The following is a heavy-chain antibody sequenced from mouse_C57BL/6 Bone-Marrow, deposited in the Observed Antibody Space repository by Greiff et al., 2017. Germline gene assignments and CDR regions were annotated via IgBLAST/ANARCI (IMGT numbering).Heavy chain of an antibody. CDR2: IDPSDSYT. CDR3: ARSGDYELYAMDN. V-gene: IGHV1-69*01. J-gene: IGHJ4*01. D-gene: IGHD2-4*01. Sequence: VQLQQPGAELVMPGASVKLSCKASGYTFTSYWMHWVKQRPGQGLEWIGEIDPSDSYTNYNQKFKGKTTLTVDKSSSTAYMQLSSLTSEDSAVYDCARSGDYELYAMDNWDQGTSVTVSA. CDR1: GYTFTSYW.